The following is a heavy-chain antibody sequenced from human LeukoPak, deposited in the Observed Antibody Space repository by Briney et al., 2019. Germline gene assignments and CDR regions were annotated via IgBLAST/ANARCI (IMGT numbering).Heavy chain of an antibody. J-gene: IGHJ4*02. D-gene: IGHD1-26*01. V-gene: IGHV1-18*01. CDR2: ISAYNGNT. CDR1: GYTFTSYG. Sequence: GASVKVSCKASGYTFTSYGISWVRQAPGQGLEWMGWISAYNGNTNYAQKLQGRVTMTTDTSTSTAYMELRSLRSDDTAVYYCARDNSGSYFNPPNCDYWGQGTLVTVSS. CDR3: ARDNSGSYFNPPNCDY.